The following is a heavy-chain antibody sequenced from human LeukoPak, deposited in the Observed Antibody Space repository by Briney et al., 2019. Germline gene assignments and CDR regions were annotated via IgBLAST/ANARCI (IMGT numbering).Heavy chain of an antibody. D-gene: IGHD3-22*01. J-gene: IGHJ5*02. CDR3: ARDQDITMTVNWFDP. Sequence: TSVKVSCKASGYTLTSYGISWVRQAPGQGLEWMGWISAYNGNTNYAQKLQGRVTMTTDTSTSTAYMELRSLRSDDTAVYYCARDQDITMTVNWFDPWGQGTLVTVSS. CDR1: GYTLTSYG. V-gene: IGHV1-18*01. CDR2: ISAYNGNT.